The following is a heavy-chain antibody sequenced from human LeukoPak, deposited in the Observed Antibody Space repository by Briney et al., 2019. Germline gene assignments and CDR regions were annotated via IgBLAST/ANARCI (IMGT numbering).Heavy chain of an antibody. CDR1: GFTFSSYG. J-gene: IGHJ4*02. D-gene: IGHD6-19*01. CDR3: ARDPEYSSGWFYYFDY. CDR2: IWYDGSNK. Sequence: GGSLRLSCAASGFTFSSYGMHWVRQAPGKGLEWVAVIWYDGSNKYYADSVKGRFTISRDNSKNMLYLQMNSLRAEDTAVYYCARDPEYSSGWFYYFDYWGQGTLVTVSS. V-gene: IGHV3-33*01.